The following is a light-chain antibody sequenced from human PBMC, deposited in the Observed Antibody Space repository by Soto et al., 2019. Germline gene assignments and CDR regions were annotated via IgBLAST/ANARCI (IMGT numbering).Light chain of an antibody. V-gene: IGKV3-20*01. CDR2: GAS. CDR3: QQYPGYT. CDR1: QSVSSSY. Sequence: EIVLTQSPGTLSLSPGERATLSCRASQSVSSSYLAWYQQKPGQAPRLLIYGASGRATDIPDRFSGSGSGTDFTLTISRLEPEDFAVYYCQQYPGYTVGQGTKLETK. J-gene: IGKJ2*01.